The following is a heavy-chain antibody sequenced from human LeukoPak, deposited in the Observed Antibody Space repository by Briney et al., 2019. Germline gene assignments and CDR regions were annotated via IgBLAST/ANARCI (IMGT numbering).Heavy chain of an antibody. Sequence: SETLSLTCTVSGGSISSYYWSWIRQPPGKGLEWIGYIYYSGSTNYNPSLKSRVTISVDTSKNQFSLKLSSVTAADTAVYYCARQDYDSSVYYPFDYWGQGTLVTVSS. J-gene: IGHJ4*02. D-gene: IGHD3-22*01. CDR2: IYYSGST. CDR3: ARQDYDSSVYYPFDY. V-gene: IGHV4-59*08. CDR1: GGSISSYY.